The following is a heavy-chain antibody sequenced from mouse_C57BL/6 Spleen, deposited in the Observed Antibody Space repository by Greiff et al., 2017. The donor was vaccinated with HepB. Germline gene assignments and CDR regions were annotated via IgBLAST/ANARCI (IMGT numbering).Heavy chain of an antibody. J-gene: IGHJ2*01. CDR1: GYTFTSYW. V-gene: IGHV1-50*01. D-gene: IGHD1-1*01. CDR3: ARREFSTPVVDYFDY. CDR2: IDPSDSYT. Sequence: QVQLQQPGAELVKPGASVKLSCKASGYTFTSYWMQWVKQRPGQGLEWIGEIDPSDSYTNYNQKFKGKATLTVDTSSSTAYMQLRSLTSEDSAVYYCARREFSTPVVDYFDYWGQGTTLTVSS.